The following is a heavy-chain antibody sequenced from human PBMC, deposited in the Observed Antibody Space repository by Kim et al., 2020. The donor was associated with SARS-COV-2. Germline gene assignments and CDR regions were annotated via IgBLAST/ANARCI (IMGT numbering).Heavy chain of an antibody. D-gene: IGHD2-15*01. Sequence: DSVKGRFTISRDNSKNTLYLQMNSLRAEDTAVYYCAKDRGVVVPHGWFDPWGQGTLVTVSS. V-gene: IGHV3-23*01. CDR3: AKDRGVVVPHGWFDP. J-gene: IGHJ5*02.